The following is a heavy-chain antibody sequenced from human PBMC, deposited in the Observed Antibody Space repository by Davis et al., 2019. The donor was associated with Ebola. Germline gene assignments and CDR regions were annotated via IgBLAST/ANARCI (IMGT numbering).Heavy chain of an antibody. J-gene: IGHJ4*02. Sequence: GESLKISCAVSGLNLRSNQMHWVRQVPGRGLEWISHIDGPGTYIIYADSVRGRFTISRDDARNTVNLQMNRLRADDTAVYYCAKDGSATPFASWGQGALVTVSS. CDR1: GLNLRSNQ. CDR2: IDGPGTYI. CDR3: AKDGSATPFAS. V-gene: IGHV3-74*01. D-gene: IGHD6-19*01.